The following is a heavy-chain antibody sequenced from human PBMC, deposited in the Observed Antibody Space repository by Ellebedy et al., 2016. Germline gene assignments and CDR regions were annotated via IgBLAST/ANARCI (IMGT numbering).Heavy chain of an antibody. Sequence: ASVKVSCXASGYTFTSYDINWVRQATGQGLEWMGWMNPNSGNTGYAQKFQGRVTMTRDSSISTAYMELSSLRSDDTAVYYCATDRKLVPLEWFLLDYWGQGTLVTVSS. CDR3: ATDRKLVPLEWFLLDY. CDR1: GYTFTSYD. CDR2: MNPNSGNT. D-gene: IGHD3-3*01. J-gene: IGHJ4*02. V-gene: IGHV1-8*01.